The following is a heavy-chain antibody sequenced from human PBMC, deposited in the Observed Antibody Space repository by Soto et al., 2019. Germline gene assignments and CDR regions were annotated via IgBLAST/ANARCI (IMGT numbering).Heavy chain of an antibody. CDR1: GFSLSTSGVG. CDR3: AHSSDCGGDCYPPLFDY. D-gene: IGHD2-21*02. J-gene: IGHJ4*02. CDR2: IYWDDDK. Sequence: SGPTLVNPTQTLTLTCTFSGFSLSTSGVGVGWIRQPPGKALEWLALIYWDDDKRYSPSLKSRLTITKDTSKNQVVLTMTNMDPVDTATYYCAHSSDCGGDCYPPLFDYWGQGTLVTVSS. V-gene: IGHV2-5*02.